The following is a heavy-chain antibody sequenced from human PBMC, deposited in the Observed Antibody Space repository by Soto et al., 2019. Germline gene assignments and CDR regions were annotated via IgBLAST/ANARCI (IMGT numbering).Heavy chain of an antibody. CDR1: VYSVSSNSAT. V-gene: IGHV6-1*01. CDR2: TYYRSNYYN. CDR3: ARAIPPTSGLYYFEA. Sequence: SQTLSLTCAISVYSVSSNSATWNWIRQSPSRGLECLGRTYYRSNYYNEYAASVRSRITVNADSSKNQFSLHLNSVSPEDTAVYYCARAIPPTSGLYYFEAWGQGSLVTVSS. J-gene: IGHJ4*02. D-gene: IGHD3-22*01.